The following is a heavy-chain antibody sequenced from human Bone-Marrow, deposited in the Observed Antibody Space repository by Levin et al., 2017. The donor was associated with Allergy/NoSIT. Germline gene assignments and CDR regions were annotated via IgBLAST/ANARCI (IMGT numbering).Heavy chain of an antibody. Sequence: ASVKVSCKASGYTFSSYGIAWVRQAPGQGLEWLGWISIYNVNNEDAQKVQDRVTMTIDTSTSTAYMEVRSLTSDDTGVYYCARARLAAGGIFDYWGPGTLVTVSS. CDR1: GYTFSSYG. V-gene: IGHV1-18*01. CDR2: ISIYNVNN. CDR3: ARARLAAGGIFDY. J-gene: IGHJ4*02. D-gene: IGHD6-13*01.